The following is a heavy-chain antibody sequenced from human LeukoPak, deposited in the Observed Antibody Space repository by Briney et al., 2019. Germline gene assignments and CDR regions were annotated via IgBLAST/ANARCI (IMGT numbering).Heavy chain of an antibody. D-gene: IGHD4-23*01. V-gene: IGHV3-9*01. CDR1: GFTFDDYA. CDR2: ISWNSGSI. Sequence: SLRLSCAASGFTFDDYAMHWVRQAPGKGLEWVSGISWNSGSIGYADSVKGRFTISRDNAKNSLYLQMNSLRVEDTAVYYCAGGANSYYWGQGTLVTVSS. CDR3: AGGANSYY. J-gene: IGHJ4*02.